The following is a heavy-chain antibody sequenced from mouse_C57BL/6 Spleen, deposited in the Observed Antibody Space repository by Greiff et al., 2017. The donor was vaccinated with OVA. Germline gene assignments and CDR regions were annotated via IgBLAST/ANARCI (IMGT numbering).Heavy chain of an antibody. D-gene: IGHD1-1*01. V-gene: IGHV3-6*01. J-gene: IGHJ1*03. CDR1: GYSITSGYY. Sequence: EVQLQESGPGLVKPSQSLSLTCSVTGYSITSGYYWNWIRQFPGNKLEWMGYISYDGSNNYNPSLKNRISITRDTSKNQFFLKLNSVTTEDTATYYCARDGTTVVPYWYFDVWGTGTTVTVAS. CDR2: ISYDGSN. CDR3: ARDGTTVVPYWYFDV.